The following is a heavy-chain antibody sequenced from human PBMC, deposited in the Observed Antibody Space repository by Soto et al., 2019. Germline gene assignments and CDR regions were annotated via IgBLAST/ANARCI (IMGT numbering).Heavy chain of an antibody. CDR2: IFDIGST. D-gene: IGHD2-8*01. CDR3: AREIMPLTNDWYFDR. CDR1: GGSISGGVHS. Sequence: PSETLSLTCTVSGGSISGGVHSWSWIRQPPGKGLEWIGHIFDIGSTYYNPSLKSRLTISVDTSKNQFSLRLSSVTAADTAVYYCAREIMPLTNDWYFDRWGRGTLVTVSS. V-gene: IGHV4-30-4*01. J-gene: IGHJ2*01.